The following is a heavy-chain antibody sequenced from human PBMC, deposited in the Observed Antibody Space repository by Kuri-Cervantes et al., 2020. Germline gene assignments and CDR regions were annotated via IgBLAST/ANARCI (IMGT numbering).Heavy chain of an antibody. CDR1: GFTFSSYA. Sequence: GESLKISCAASGFTFSSYAMSWVRQAPGKGLEWVSAISGSGGSTYYADSVKGRFTISRDNSKNTLYLQMNSLRAEDTAVYYCAKDRPIVVAPAAAAASYFDYWGQGTLVTVSS. V-gene: IGHV3-23*01. CDR3: AKDRPIVVAPAAAAASYFDY. J-gene: IGHJ4*02. CDR2: ISGSGGST. D-gene: IGHD2-2*01.